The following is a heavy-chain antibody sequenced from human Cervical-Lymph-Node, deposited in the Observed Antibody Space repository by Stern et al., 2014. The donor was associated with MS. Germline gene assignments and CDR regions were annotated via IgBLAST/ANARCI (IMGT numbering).Heavy chain of an antibody. CDR2: NNPSVGST. V-gene: IGHV1-46*01. D-gene: IGHD3-10*01. J-gene: IGHJ4*02. CDR3: ASTPRMVRGHSFDY. CDR1: GYTFTSYY. Sequence: VQLVESGAEVKKPGASVKVSCKASGYTFTSYYMHWVRQAPGQGLEWMGINNPSVGSTSSAQKFQGIVTMTRDTSTSTVYMELSSLRSEDTAVYYCASTPRMVRGHSFDYWGQGTLVIVSS.